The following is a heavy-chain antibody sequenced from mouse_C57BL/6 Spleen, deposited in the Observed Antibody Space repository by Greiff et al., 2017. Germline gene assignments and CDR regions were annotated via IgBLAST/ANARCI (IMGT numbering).Heavy chain of an antibody. CDR2: IHPNSGST. CDR3: ARDCAASTVAYFDY. D-gene: IGHD1-1*01. Sequence: QVQLQQPGAELVKPGASVKLSCKASGYTFTSYWMHWVKQRPGQGLEWIGMIHPNSGSTNYNEKFKSKATLTVDKSSSTAYMQLSSLTSEDSAVYYCARDCAASTVAYFDYWGQGTTLTVSS. CDR1: GYTFTSYW. V-gene: IGHV1-64*01. J-gene: IGHJ2*01.